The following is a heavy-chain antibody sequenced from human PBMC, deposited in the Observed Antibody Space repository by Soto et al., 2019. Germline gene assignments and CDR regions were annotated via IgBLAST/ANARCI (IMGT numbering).Heavy chain of an antibody. CDR1: GDTFTNFW. Sequence: GESLKISREVSGDTFTNFWIGRVRQMPGEGLGWVGIIFPRDSDTRYSPSFQGRVTISVEKSINTAYLHWSSLKASDTAMYYCARHLRSSPFDSWGRGTLVTVSS. CDR2: IFPRDSDT. CDR3: ARHLRSSPFDS. V-gene: IGHV5-51*01. J-gene: IGHJ5*01.